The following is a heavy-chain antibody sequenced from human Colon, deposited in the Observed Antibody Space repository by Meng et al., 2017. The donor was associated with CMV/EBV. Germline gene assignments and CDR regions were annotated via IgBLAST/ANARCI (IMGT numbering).Heavy chain of an antibody. Sequence: QGRLQGAAPGLMNPSWTLSLTCAVSGGSSSDYFWSWIRQSAERGLEWIGRIHISEGTYYNRSLKSRVTMSLDTSKNQFSLGMSSVTAADTAVYYCARNKGGGDYGDQNWGQGTLVTVSS. V-gene: IGHV4-4*07. CDR3: ARNKGGGDYGDQN. D-gene: IGHD4-17*01. CDR1: GGSSSDYF. J-gene: IGHJ4*02. CDR2: IHISEGT.